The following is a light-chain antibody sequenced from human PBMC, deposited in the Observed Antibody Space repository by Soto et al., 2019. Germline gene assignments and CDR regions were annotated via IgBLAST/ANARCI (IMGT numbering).Light chain of an antibody. V-gene: IGKV3-20*01. J-gene: IGKJ2*01. CDR1: QRLSGNY. CDR3: QEYGRT. Sequence: EIVLTQSPGILSLSPGEGATLSCRASQRLSGNYLAWYQHKPGQAPRLRMYGASYRATGIPDSISGSGSETDFTVTISRLGPEDFAVYLCQEYGRTFGQRTKLEI. CDR2: GAS.